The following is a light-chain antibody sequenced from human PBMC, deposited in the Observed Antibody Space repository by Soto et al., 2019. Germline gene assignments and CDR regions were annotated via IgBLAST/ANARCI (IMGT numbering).Light chain of an antibody. CDR1: QGIRND. CDR2: GTS. Sequence: IQMTQFPSSLSASVGDRVTITCRASQGIRNDLNWYQQKPGKAPKLLIYGTSSLQSGVPSRFGGSGSGTEFTLTISSLQPDDFATYYCQQSYSTPYTFGQGTKVDIK. J-gene: IGKJ2*01. CDR3: QQSYSTPYT. V-gene: IGKV1-39*01.